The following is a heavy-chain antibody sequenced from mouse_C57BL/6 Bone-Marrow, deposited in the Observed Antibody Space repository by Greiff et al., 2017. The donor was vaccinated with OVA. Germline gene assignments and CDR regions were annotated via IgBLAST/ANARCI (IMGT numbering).Heavy chain of an antibody. CDR2: IDPENGDT. Sequence: EVQLQQSGAELVRPGASVKLSCTASGFNIKDDYMHWVKQRPEQGLEWIGWIDPENGDTEYASKFQGKATITADTSSNTAYLQLSSLTSEDTAVYYCTLYCSSDLYAMDYWGQGTSVTVSS. V-gene: IGHV14-4*01. CDR1: GFNIKDDY. J-gene: IGHJ4*01. CDR3: TLYCSSDLYAMDY. D-gene: IGHD1-1*01.